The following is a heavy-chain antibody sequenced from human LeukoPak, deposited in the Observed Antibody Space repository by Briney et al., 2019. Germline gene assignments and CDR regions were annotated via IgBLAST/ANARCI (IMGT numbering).Heavy chain of an antibody. D-gene: IGHD3-3*01. Sequence: PSETLSLTCAVYGGSFSGYYWSWIRQPPGKGLEWIGEINHSGSTNYNPSLKSRVTISVDTSKNQFSLKLSSVTAADTAVYYCAREVHYDFWSGYYRDYWGQGTLVTVSS. J-gene: IGHJ4*02. CDR2: INHSGST. CDR1: GGSFSGYY. V-gene: IGHV4-34*01. CDR3: AREVHYDFWSGYYRDY.